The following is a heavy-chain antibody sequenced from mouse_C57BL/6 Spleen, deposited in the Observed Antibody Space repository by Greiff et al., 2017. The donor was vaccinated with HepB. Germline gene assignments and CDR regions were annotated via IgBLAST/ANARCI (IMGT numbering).Heavy chain of an antibody. D-gene: IGHD1-1*01. V-gene: IGHV14-4*01. CDR3: TTWLYYYGSSHGYWYFDV. CDR2: IDPENGDT. CDR1: GFNIKDDY. Sequence: EVKLQQSGAELVRPGASVKLSCTASGFNIKDDYMHWVKQRPEQGLEWIGWIDPENGDTEYASKFQGKATLTADTSSNTAYLQLSSLTSEDTAVYYCTTWLYYYGSSHGYWYFDVWGTGTTVTVSS. J-gene: IGHJ1*03.